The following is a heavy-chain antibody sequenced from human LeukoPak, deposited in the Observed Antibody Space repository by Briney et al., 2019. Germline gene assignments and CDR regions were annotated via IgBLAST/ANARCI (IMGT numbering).Heavy chain of an antibody. CDR1: GFTFSSYW. CDR2: IKQDGSEK. D-gene: IGHD3-3*01. Sequence: GGSLRLSCAASGFTFSSYWMSWVRQAPGKGLEWVANIKQDGSEKYYVDSVKGRFTISRDNAKNSLYLQMNSLRAEDTAVYYCARERIYDFWSGYPTAFGYWGQGTLVTVSS. CDR3: ARERIYDFWSGYPTAFGY. J-gene: IGHJ4*02. V-gene: IGHV3-7*01.